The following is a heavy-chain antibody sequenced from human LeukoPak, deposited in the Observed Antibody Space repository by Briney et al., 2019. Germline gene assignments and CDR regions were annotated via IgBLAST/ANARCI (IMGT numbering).Heavy chain of an antibody. V-gene: IGHV3-23*01. J-gene: IGHJ4*02. Sequence: PSETLSLTCTVSGDSISSTSHYWAWIRQPPGKGLEWVSAISGSGVSTYYADSVKGRFTVSRDNSKNTLYLQMSSLRAEDTAVYYCAKDERNWNYNLASQTYDWGQGTLVTVSS. CDR2: ISGSGVST. CDR1: GDSISSTS. CDR3: AKDERNWNYNLASQTYD. D-gene: IGHD1-7*01.